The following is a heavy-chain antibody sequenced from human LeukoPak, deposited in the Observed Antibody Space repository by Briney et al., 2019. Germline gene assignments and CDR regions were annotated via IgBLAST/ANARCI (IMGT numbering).Heavy chain of an antibody. CDR3: ARTDGKQLPPRF. V-gene: IGHV4-59*08. CDR2: IDYSGST. J-gene: IGHJ4*02. Sequence: SXXXSLXCTVSGGSISSYYWSWIRQPPGXXXXXIGYIDYSGSTNYNPSLKSRVTISVDTSKNQFSLKLSSVTAADTAVYYCARTDGKQLPPRFWGQGALVTVSS. CDR1: GGSISSYY. D-gene: IGHD5-18*01.